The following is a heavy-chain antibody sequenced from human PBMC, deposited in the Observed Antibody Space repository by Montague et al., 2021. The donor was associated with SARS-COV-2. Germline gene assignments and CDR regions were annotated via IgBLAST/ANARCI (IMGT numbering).Heavy chain of an antibody. Sequence: SETLSLTCIVSGGSISSYYWSWIRQPPGKGLEWIGYIYYSGSTNYDPSLKIRVTISVDTSKHQYSLKLSSVSAADTAVYYCARVFPRWLQFDPYFDYWGQGTLVTVSS. CDR1: GGSISSYY. CDR3: ARVFPRWLQFDPYFDY. V-gene: IGHV4-59*01. CDR2: IYYSGST. J-gene: IGHJ4*02. D-gene: IGHD5-24*01.